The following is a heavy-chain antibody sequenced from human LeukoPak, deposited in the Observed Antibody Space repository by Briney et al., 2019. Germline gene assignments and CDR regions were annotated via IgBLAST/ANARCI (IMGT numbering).Heavy chain of an antibody. CDR1: GFTFSSYG. D-gene: IGHD5-24*01. Sequence: PGRSLRLSCAASGFTFSSYGTHWVRQAPGKGLEWVAVTWYDGSNKYYADSVKGRFTISRDNSKNTLYLQMNSLRAEDTALYYCVRGTKGSRDGYKMPADYFDYWGQGTLVTVSS. J-gene: IGHJ4*02. V-gene: IGHV3-33*01. CDR2: TWYDGSNK. CDR3: VRGTKGSRDGYKMPADYFDY.